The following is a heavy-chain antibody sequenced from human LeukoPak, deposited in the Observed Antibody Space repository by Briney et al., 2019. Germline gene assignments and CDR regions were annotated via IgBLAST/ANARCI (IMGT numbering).Heavy chain of an antibody. CDR1: GYTFTCYY. V-gene: IGHV1-2*02. J-gene: IGHJ6*03. CDR2: INPNSGGT. Sequence: ASVKVSCKASGYTFTCYYMHWVRQAPGQGLEWMGWINPNSGGTNYAQKFQGRVTMTRDTSISTAYMELSRLRSDDTAVYYCATNRVANYYYYMDVWGKGTTVTVSS. D-gene: IGHD1/OR15-1a*01. CDR3: ATNRVANYYYYMDV.